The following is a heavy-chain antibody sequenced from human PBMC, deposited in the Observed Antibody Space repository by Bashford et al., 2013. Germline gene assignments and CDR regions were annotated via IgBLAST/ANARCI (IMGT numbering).Heavy chain of an antibody. Sequence: ASVKVSCKASGYPFSSHVITWVRQAPGQGLEWMGWIAVYNGHINYAQKFQGRVTISTDSSTQTAYMELRSLRSDDTAVYFCARDFYVDGFVYDYVWGRNGHTEPSDFWGQGNPGHRLL. CDR3: ARDFYVDGFVYDYVWGRNGHTEPSDF. V-gene: IGHV1-18*01. CDR1: GYPFSSHV. D-gene: IGHD3-16*01. J-gene: IGHJ4*02. CDR2: IAVYNGHI.